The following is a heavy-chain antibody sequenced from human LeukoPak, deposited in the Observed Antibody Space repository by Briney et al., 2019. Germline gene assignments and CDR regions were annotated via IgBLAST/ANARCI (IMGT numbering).Heavy chain of an antibody. CDR3: AKGLLEKRTSGTFDY. Sequence: GGSLRLSCAASGFTFSSYGMHWVRQAPGKGLEWVVVIWYDGSNKYYADSVKGRFTISRDNSKNTLYLQMNSLRAEDTAVYYCAKGLLEKRTSGTFDYWGQGTLVTVSS. CDR2: IWYDGSNK. CDR1: GFTFSSYG. V-gene: IGHV3-33*06. D-gene: IGHD5-24*01. J-gene: IGHJ4*02.